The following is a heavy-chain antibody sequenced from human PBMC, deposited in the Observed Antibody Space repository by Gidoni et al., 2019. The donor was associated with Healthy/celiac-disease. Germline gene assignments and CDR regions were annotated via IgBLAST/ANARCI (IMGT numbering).Heavy chain of an antibody. CDR3: ARDPESIAARDGAFDI. D-gene: IGHD6-6*01. Sequence: QVQLVESGGGVVQPGRSLRLSCAASGFTFSSYGMHWVRQAPGKGLEWVGVIWYDGSNKYYADSVKGRFTISRDNSKNTLYLQMNSLRAEDTAVYYCARDPESIAARDGAFDIWGQGTMVTVSS. CDR1: GFTFSSYG. J-gene: IGHJ3*02. V-gene: IGHV3-33*01. CDR2: IWYDGSNK.